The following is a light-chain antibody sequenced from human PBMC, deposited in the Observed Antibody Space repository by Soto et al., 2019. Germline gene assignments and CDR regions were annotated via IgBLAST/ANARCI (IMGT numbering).Light chain of an antibody. V-gene: IGLV1-44*01. CDR1: MSNIGRNI. Sequence: QSVLTQPPSASGTPGQRVTVSCSGSMSNIGRNIVNWFQQLPGAAPKLLIYNNGQRPSGVPDRFSGSKSGTSASLAISGLQSEDEAHYYCAAWDDSLYGVVIGGGTKVTVL. CDR3: AAWDDSLYGVV. J-gene: IGLJ2*01. CDR2: NNG.